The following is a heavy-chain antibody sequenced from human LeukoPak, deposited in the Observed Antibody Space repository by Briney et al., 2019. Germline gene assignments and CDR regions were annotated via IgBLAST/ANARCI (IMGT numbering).Heavy chain of an antibody. Sequence: SETLSLTCAVSGYSISSGYYWGWIRQPPGKGLEWIGNVYHSGSTYYNPSLKSRVIISVDTSKNQFSLKLSSVTAADTAVYYCARGVLMVYASDWFDPWGQGTLVTVSS. V-gene: IGHV4-38-2*01. CDR1: GYSISSGYY. CDR2: VYHSGST. J-gene: IGHJ5*02. CDR3: ARGVLMVYASDWFDP. D-gene: IGHD2-8*01.